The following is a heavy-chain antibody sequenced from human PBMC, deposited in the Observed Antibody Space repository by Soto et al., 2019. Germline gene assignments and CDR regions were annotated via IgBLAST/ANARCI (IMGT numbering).Heavy chain of an antibody. Sequence: QVQLVESGGGLVKPGGSLRLSCAVSGFNFSDYYMTWIRQAPGKGLEWISYISTNSRYIKYADSIKGRFTISRDNAKSSLYLPMNSLRAEDTAIYYCAGGFGGSYFIAYWGQGTLVTVSS. CDR3: AGGFGGSYFIAY. CDR1: GFNFSDYY. V-gene: IGHV3-11*06. J-gene: IGHJ4*02. D-gene: IGHD3-10*01. CDR2: ISTNSRYI.